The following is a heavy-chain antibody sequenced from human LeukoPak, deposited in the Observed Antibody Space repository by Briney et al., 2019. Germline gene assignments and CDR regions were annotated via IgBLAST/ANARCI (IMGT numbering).Heavy chain of an antibody. CDR3: ARVSRWLRINDY. J-gene: IGHJ4*02. CDR1: GGSISSYY. V-gene: IGHV4-59*12. Sequence: PSETLSLTCTVSGGSISSYYWSWIRQPPGKGLEWIGYIYYSGSTNYNPSLKSRVTISVDTSKNQFSLKLSSVTAADTAVYYCARVSRWLRINDYWGQGTLVTVSS. D-gene: IGHD5-24*01. CDR2: IYYSGST.